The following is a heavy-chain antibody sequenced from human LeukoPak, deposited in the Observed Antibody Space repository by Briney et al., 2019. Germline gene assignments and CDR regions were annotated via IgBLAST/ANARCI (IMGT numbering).Heavy chain of an antibody. Sequence: GGSLRLSCAASGFTVSSSYMSWIRQAPGKGLEWVSYISSSGSTIYYADSVKGRFTISRDNAKNSLYLQMNSLRAEDTAVYYCAREGGDYGSDYFDYWGQGTLVTVSS. CDR2: ISSSGSTI. D-gene: IGHD4-17*01. CDR3: AREGGDYGSDYFDY. CDR1: GFTVSSSY. J-gene: IGHJ4*02. V-gene: IGHV3-11*01.